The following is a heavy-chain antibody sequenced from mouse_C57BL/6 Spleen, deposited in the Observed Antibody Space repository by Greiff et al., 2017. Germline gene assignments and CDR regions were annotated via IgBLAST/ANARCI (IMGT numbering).Heavy chain of an antibody. D-gene: IGHD2-5*01. V-gene: IGHV1-81*01. CDR3: AISPSYYSNYGDFDY. CDR1: GYTFTSYG. J-gene: IGHJ2*01. CDR2: IYPRSGNT. Sequence: QVQLQQSGAELARPGASVKLSCKASGYTFTSYGISWVKQRTGQGLEWIGEIYPRSGNTYYNEKFKGKATLTADKSSSTAYMELRSLTSEDSAVYFCAISPSYYSNYGDFDYWGQGTTLTVSS.